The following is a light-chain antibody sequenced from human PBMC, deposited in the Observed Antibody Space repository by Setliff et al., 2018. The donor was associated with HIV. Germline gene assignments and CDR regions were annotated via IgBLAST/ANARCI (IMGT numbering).Light chain of an antibody. V-gene: IGLV2-8*01. CDR3: TSYAGSNNLGV. J-gene: IGLJ1*01. CDR1: SSDVGGYNY. CDR2: EVS. Sequence: QSVLTQPPSASGSPGQSVTISYTGTSSDVGGYNYVSWYQQHPGKAPKLMIYEVSKRPSGVPDRFSGSKSGNTASLTVSGLQAEDEADYYCTSYAGSNNLGVFGTGTKSPS.